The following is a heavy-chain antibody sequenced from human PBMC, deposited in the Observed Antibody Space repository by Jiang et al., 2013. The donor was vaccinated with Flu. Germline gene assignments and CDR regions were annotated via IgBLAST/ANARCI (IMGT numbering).Heavy chain of an antibody. CDR1: GGSISSSSYY. V-gene: IGHV4-39*07. CDR2: IYYSGST. D-gene: IGHD2-21*01. J-gene: IGHJ4*02. Sequence: PGLVKPSETLSLTCTVSGGSISSSSYYWGWIRQPPGKGLEWIGSIYYSGSTYYNPSLKSRVTISVDTSKNQFSLKLSSVTAADTAVYYCARDPAYCGGDCYLINNGPFDYWGQGTLVTVSS. CDR3: ARDPAYCGGDCYLINNGPFDY.